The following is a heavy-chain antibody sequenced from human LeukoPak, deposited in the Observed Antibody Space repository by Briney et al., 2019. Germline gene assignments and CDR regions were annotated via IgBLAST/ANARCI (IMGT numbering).Heavy chain of an antibody. CDR1: GXTFSSYA. CDR3: VSGLHNNTWQPGDY. Sequence: GRSLRLSCVASGXTFSSYAMHWVRQAPGKGLEWLGVISYDGTNKFYADSVKGRFTSSRDNSKNTLYLQMSSLRSEDTAFYFCVSGLHNNTWQPGDYWGQGTLVTVSS. CDR2: ISYDGTNK. D-gene: IGHD1-1*01. V-gene: IGHV3-30-3*01. J-gene: IGHJ4*02.